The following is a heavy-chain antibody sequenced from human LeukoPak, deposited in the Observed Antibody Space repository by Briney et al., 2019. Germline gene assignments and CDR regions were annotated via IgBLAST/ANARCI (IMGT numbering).Heavy chain of an antibody. V-gene: IGHV3-23*01. CDR1: GFTFSNYA. J-gene: IGHJ4*02. D-gene: IGHD7-27*01. Sequence: GGSLRLSCAASGFTFSNYAMTWVRQAPGKGLEWVSAISGSGHSTYYADSVKGRFTISGDNSENTLYLQMNSLRAEDTAVYYCAKDRLAVPTKRPGEYGGQGTRVTVSS. CDR3: AKDRLAVPTKRPGEY. CDR2: ISGSGHST.